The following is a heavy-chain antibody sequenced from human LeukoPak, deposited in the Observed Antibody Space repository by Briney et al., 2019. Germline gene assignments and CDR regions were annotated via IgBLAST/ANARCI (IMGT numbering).Heavy chain of an antibody. V-gene: IGHV1-24*01. CDR3: ATAHEIYYGSGRHEDAFDI. Sequence: ASVKVSCKVSGYTLTELSMHWVRQAPGKGLEWMGGFDPEDGETIYAQKFQGRVTMTEDTSTDTAYMELSSLRSEDTAVYYCATAHEIYYGSGRHEDAFDIWAQGTMVTVSS. CDR2: FDPEDGET. D-gene: IGHD3-10*01. CDR1: GYTLTELS. J-gene: IGHJ3*02.